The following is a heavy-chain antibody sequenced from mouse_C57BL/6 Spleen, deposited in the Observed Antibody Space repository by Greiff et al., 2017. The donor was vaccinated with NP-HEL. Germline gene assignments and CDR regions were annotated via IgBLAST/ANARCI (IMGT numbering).Heavy chain of an antibody. J-gene: IGHJ3*01. V-gene: IGHV1-81*01. Sequence: VKLQQSGAELARPGASVKLSCKASGYTFTSYGISWVKQRTGQGLEWIGEIYPRSGNTYYNEKFKGKATLTADKSSSTAYMELRSLTSEDSAVYFCARENGSSWFAYWGQGTLVTVSA. CDR3: ARENGSSWFAY. CDR1: GYTFTSYG. D-gene: IGHD1-1*01. CDR2: IYPRSGNT.